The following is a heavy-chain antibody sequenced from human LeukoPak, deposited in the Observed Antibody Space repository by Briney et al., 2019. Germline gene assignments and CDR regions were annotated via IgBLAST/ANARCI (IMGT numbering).Heavy chain of an antibody. CDR3: ARVRPAVYDSSGTSFDY. CDR2: IHYSGTT. V-gene: IGHV4-4*02. CDR1: GGSISSDYW. Sequence: PSETLSLTCAVSGGSISSDYWWSWVRQPPGKGLEYIGEIHYSGTTNYNPSLKSRVTISLDKSKNQFSLNLNSVTAADTAVYYCARVRPAVYDSSGTSFDYWGQGTLVTVSS. J-gene: IGHJ4*02. D-gene: IGHD3-22*01.